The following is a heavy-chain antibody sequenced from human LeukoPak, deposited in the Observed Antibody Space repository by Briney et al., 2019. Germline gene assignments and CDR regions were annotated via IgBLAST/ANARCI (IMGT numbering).Heavy chain of an antibody. CDR1: GFTFSTYT. Sequence: PGGSLRLSCAASGFTFSTYTMNWVRQAPGKGLEWVASIGSGGRHIHYADSVKGRFTISRDNAKNSLYLQMNSLRAEDTAAYYCARSGYTYGFDYWGQGALVTVSS. J-gene: IGHJ4*02. V-gene: IGHV3-21*01. CDR3: ARSGYTYGFDY. CDR2: IGSGGRHI. D-gene: IGHD5-18*01.